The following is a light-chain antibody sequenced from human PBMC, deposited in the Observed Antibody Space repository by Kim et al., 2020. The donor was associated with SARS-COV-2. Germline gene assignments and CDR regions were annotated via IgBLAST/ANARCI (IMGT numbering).Light chain of an antibody. CDR2: QDT. CDR1: RLGEKY. CDR3: QVWDSTTTV. Sequence: SYELTQPPSVSMSPGQTATITCSGDRLGEKYVCWYQQKPGQSPEVVIYQDTKRPSEIPDRFSGSNSGNTATLTISRTQAMDEADYYCQVWDSTTTVFGGGTQLTVL. J-gene: IGLJ2*01. V-gene: IGLV3-1*01.